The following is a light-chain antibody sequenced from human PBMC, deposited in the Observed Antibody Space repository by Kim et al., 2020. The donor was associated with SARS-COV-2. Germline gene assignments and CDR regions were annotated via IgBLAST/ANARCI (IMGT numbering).Light chain of an antibody. CDR1: SGDVGGYNY. Sequence: GQSVTNSCTGTSGDVGGYNYVSWYQQHPGKAPKLMIYDVSKRPSGVPDRFSGSKSGNTASLTISGLQAEDEADYYCCSYAGSYTWVFGGGTQLTVL. V-gene: IGLV2-11*01. J-gene: IGLJ3*02. CDR2: DVS. CDR3: CSYAGSYTWV.